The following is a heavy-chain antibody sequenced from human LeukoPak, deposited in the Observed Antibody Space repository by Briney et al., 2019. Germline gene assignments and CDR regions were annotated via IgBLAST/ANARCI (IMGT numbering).Heavy chain of an antibody. V-gene: IGHV3-11*04. D-gene: IGHD6-19*01. CDR1: GFTFSDYY. Sequence: GGSLRLSCAASGFTFSDYYMSWIRQAPGKGLEWVSYISNSGGIISYADSVKGRFTVSRDNAKNSLYLQMNSLRAEDTAVYYCAREQLAVAGADYWGQGTLVTVSS. CDR3: AREQLAVAGADY. J-gene: IGHJ4*02. CDR2: ISNSGGII.